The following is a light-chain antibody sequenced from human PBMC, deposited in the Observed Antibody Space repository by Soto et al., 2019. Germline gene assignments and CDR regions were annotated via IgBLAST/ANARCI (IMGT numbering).Light chain of an antibody. Sequence: QSALTQPASVSGSPGQSITISCTGTNSDVGGYNFVSWYHQHPGNAPKLMIYEVSNRPSGFSNRFSGSKSGNTASLTISGLQAEDEADYYCSSYTSGSTLYVFGTGTKLTVL. CDR3: SSYTSGSTLYV. CDR1: NSDVGGYNF. CDR2: EVS. V-gene: IGLV2-14*01. J-gene: IGLJ1*01.